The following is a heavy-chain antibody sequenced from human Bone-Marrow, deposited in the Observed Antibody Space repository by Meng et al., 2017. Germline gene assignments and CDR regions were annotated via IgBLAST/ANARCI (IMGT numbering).Heavy chain of an antibody. CDR1: GFTFSSYG. CDR2: IWYDGSNK. D-gene: IGHD6-19*01. V-gene: IGHV3-33*01. CDR3: ARRTVAGTYVAY. J-gene: IGHJ4*02. Sequence: GGSLRLSCAASGFTFSSYGMHWVRQAPGKGLEWVAVIWYDGSNKYYADSVKGRFTISRDNSKNTLYLQMHSLRAEDTAVYYCARRTVAGTYVAYWGRGTLVTVSS.